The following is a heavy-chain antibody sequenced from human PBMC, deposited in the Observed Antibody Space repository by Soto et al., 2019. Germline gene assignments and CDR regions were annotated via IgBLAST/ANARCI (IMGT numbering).Heavy chain of an antibody. CDR1: GFTFSSYG. CDR3: AKDLGEWELTNWFDP. V-gene: IGHV3-30*18. D-gene: IGHD1-26*01. J-gene: IGHJ5*02. CDR2: ISYDGSNK. Sequence: SGGSLRLSCAASGFTFSSYGMHWVRQAPGKGLEWVAVISYDGSNKYYADSVKGRFTISRDNSKNTLYLQMNSLRAEDTAVYYCAKDLGEWELTNWFDPWGQGTLVTVSS.